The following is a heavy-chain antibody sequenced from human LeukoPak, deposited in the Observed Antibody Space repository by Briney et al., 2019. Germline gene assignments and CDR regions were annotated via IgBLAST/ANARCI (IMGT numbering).Heavy chain of an antibody. Sequence: ASVKVSCKASGYTFTSYGISWVRQAPGQGLEWVGWISAYNGNTNYAQKLQGRVTMTTDTSTSTAYMELRSLRSDDTAVYYCARSARTPNYDFWSGYYQYNWFDPWGQGTLVTVSS. D-gene: IGHD3-3*01. CDR2: ISAYNGNT. V-gene: IGHV1-18*01. CDR1: GYTFTSYG. CDR3: ARSARTPNYDFWSGYYQYNWFDP. J-gene: IGHJ5*02.